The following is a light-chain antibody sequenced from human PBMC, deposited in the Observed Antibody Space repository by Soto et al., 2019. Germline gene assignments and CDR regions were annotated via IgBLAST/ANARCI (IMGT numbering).Light chain of an antibody. V-gene: IGLV1-40*01. CDR3: QSYDNSLSGYV. CDR1: SSNIGADYH. J-gene: IGLJ1*01. CDR2: GNS. Sequence: QSVLTQPPSVSGAPGQRVTISCTGSSSNIGADYHVHWYQQLPGTAPKLLIYGNSNRPSGVPDRFSGSKSGTSASLAITGLQAEDEADFYCQSYDNSLSGYVFGTGTQLTVL.